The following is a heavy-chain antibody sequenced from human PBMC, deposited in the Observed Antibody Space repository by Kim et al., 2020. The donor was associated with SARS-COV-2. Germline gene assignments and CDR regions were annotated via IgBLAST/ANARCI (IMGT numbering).Heavy chain of an antibody. CDR3: AKRTYFDY. Sequence: GGSLRLSCAASGFTFSSYTMNWVRQAPGKGLEWVSTIGGSANSTYYADSVKGRFTISRDNSKSTLFLQMNSLRAEDTALYFCAKRTYFDYWGQGTLVTVS. CDR1: GFTFSSYT. J-gene: IGHJ4*02. V-gene: IGHV3-23*01. CDR2: IGGSANST. D-gene: IGHD1-7*01.